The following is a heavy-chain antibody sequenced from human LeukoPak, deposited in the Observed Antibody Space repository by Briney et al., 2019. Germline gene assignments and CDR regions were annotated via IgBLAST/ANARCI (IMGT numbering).Heavy chain of an antibody. CDR3: ARVARGRSSGYYYFDY. D-gene: IGHD3-22*01. V-gene: IGHV1-18*01. CDR2: IGAYNGNT. J-gene: IGHJ4*02. Sequence: ASVKVSCKASGYTFTSYGISWVRQAPGQGLEWMGWIGAYNGNTNYAQKLQGRVTMTTDTSTSTAYMELRSLRSDDTAVYYCARVARGRSSGYYYFDYWGQGTLVTVSS. CDR1: GYTFTSYG.